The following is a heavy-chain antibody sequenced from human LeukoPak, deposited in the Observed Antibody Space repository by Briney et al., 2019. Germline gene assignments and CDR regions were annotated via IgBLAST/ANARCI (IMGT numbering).Heavy chain of an antibody. V-gene: IGHV3-53*01. D-gene: IGHD3-3*01. J-gene: IGHJ6*02. Sequence: GGSLRLSCAASGFTASSNYMSWVRQAPGKGLEWVSVIYSGGSTYYADSVKGRFTISRDNSKNTLYLQMNSLRAEDTAVYYCASPTHYDFWSGYYGMDVWGQGTTVTVSS. CDR3: ASPTHYDFWSGYYGMDV. CDR2: IYSGGST. CDR1: GFTASSNY.